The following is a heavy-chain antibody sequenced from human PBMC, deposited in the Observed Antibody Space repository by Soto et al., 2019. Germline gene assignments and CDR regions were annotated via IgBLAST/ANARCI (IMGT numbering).Heavy chain of an antibody. CDR2: IVPMLGTP. D-gene: IGHD1-26*01. J-gene: IGHJ6*02. Sequence: QVQLVQSGAEVKEPGSSVRVSCKASGGTFDNFIMNWVRQTPGRGLEWMGGIVPMLGTPTYAEKFKGRVTISATGSTRTMYMEVTSLRSEDTAIYYCARNGTYSSSLSQYSGMDVWGQWTTVTVSS. CDR3: ARNGTYSSSLSQYSGMDV. CDR1: GGTFDNFI. V-gene: IGHV1-69*01.